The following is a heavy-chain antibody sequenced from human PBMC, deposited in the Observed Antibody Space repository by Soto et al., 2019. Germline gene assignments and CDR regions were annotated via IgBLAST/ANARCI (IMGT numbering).Heavy chain of an antibody. CDR2: MNLKSGNT. CDR3: ARAAASLDP. J-gene: IGHJ5*02. D-gene: IGHD6-25*01. Sequence: QVQLVQTGAEVKKPGASVKVSCKASGYTFTSYDINWVRQATGQGLEWMGWMNLKSGNTGHAHKFQGRVTMTMDASISTAYMELNSLTSDDTAVYYCARAAASLDPWGQGTLVTVSS. V-gene: IGHV1-8*01. CDR1: GYTFTSYD.